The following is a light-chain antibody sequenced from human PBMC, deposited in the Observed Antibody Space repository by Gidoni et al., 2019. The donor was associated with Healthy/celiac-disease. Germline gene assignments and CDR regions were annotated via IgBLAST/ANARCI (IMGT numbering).Light chain of an antibody. CDR2: GNS. V-gene: IGLV1-40*01. CDR3: QSYDSSLSGSV. J-gene: IGLJ3*02. Sequence: QSVLTQPPSVSGAPGQRGTISCTGISPNLGAGYDVPWYQQLPVTAPKLLIYGNSNRPSGVPDRFSGSKSGTSASLAITGLQAEDEADYYCQSYDSSLSGSVFGGGTKLTVL. CDR1: SPNLGAGYD.